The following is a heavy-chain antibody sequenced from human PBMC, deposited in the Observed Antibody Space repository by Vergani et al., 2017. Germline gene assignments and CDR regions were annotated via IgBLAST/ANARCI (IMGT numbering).Heavy chain of an antibody. CDR3: ARGRRRGTIVVVPAAIEVEYDH. D-gene: IGHD2-2*01. V-gene: IGHV3-13*01. J-gene: IGHJ5*02. CDR1: GFTFSSYD. Sequence: EVQLVESGGGLVQPGGSLRLSCAASGFTFSSYDMHWVRHATGKGLEWVSAIGTAGDTYYPGSVKGRFTISRENAKNSLYLQMNSLRAGDTAVYYCARGRRRGTIVVVPAAIEVEYDHWGQGTLVTVSS. CDR2: IGTAGDT.